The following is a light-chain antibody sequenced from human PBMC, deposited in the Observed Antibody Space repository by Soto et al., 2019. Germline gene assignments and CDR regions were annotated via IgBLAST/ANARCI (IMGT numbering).Light chain of an antibody. V-gene: IGKV1-5*03. Sequence: DIQMTQSPSTLSASVGDRVTITCRASQSISTRLAWYQQKPGKAPKLLIYKASSLQTGVPSRFGGSGSGTEFSLTIAGLHPDDFATYYCQQYDSYSWAFGQGTKVVIK. CDR2: KAS. J-gene: IGKJ1*01. CDR1: QSISTR. CDR3: QQYDSYSWA.